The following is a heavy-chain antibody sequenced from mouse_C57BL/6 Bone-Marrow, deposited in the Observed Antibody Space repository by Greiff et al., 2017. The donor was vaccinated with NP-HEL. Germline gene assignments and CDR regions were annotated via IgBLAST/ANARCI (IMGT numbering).Heavy chain of an antibody. CDR1: GYTFTSYW. CDR3: ARSRYSNYGGKFAY. J-gene: IGHJ3*01. CDR2: IDPSDSET. V-gene: IGHV1-52*01. Sequence: QVQLQQPGAELVRPGSSVKLSCKASGYTFTSYWMHWVKQRPIQGLEWIGNIDPSDSETHYNQKFKDKATLTVDKSSSTAYMQLSSLTSEDSAVYYCARSRYSNYGGKFAYWGQGTLVTVSA. D-gene: IGHD2-5*01.